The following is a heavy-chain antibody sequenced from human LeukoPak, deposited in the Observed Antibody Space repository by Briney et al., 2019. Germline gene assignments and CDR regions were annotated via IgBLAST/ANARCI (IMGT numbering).Heavy chain of an antibody. V-gene: IGHV3-7*01. CDR2: IKQDGSEK. CDR1: GFTFSSYW. D-gene: IGHD6-6*01. J-gene: IGHJ4*02. CDR3: ARESFAARWD. Sequence: GGSLRLSCAASGFTFSSYWMTWVRQAPGKGLQWVANIKQDGSEKYYVDSVKGRFTISRDNAKNSLYLQMNSPTAEDTAVYYCARESFAARWDWGQGTLVTVSS.